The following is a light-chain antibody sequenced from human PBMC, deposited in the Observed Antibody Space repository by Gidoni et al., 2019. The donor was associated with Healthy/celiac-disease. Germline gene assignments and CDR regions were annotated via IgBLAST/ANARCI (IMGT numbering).Light chain of an antibody. V-gene: IGLV2-23*02. CDR3: CSYAGSSTYV. J-gene: IGLJ1*01. CDR2: AVS. Sequence: QSPLTQPASVPGSPGPSIPISCPGPSSHVGSYNLVSWYQQHPGKAPKLMISAVSKRPSPVSNRFSGSKSGKTASLTIAGLQAEDEADYYCCSYAGSSTYVFGTGTKVTVL. CDR1: SSHVGSYNL.